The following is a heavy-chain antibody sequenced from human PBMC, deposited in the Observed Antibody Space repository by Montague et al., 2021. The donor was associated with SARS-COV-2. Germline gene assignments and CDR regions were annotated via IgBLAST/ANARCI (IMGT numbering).Heavy chain of an antibody. Sequence: SETLSLTCSVSGDSTTNHYWSWIRQPAGKGLEWIGRMHFTGKTNFSPFFSSRLAMSADTSKNQFSLKLTSVTAADTAIYFCERDRFDFGAGRQGTIDFWGQGTLVTVSS. J-gene: IGHJ4*02. CDR3: ERDRFDFGAGRQGTIDF. D-gene: IGHD3-10*01. CDR2: MHFTGKT. V-gene: IGHV4-4*07. CDR1: GDSTTNHY.